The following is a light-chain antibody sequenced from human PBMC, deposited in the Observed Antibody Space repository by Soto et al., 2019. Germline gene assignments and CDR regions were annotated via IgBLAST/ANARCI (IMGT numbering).Light chain of an antibody. CDR1: SSDIGAYNY. J-gene: IGLJ2*01. CDR3: SSYTSSSIVV. V-gene: IGLV2-14*03. Sequence: QSALTQPASVSGSPGQSITISCTGTSSDIGAYNYVSWYQQHPGKAPKLMIYDVSSRPSGVSNRFSGSKSDNTASLAISGLQAEDAADYYCSSYTSSSIVVFGGGTKLTVL. CDR2: DVS.